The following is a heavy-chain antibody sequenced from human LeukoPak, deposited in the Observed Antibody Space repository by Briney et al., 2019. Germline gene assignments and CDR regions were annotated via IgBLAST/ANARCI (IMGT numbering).Heavy chain of an antibody. D-gene: IGHD1-1*01. J-gene: IGHJ6*03. V-gene: IGHV1-69*05. CDR2: IIPIFGTA. CDR1: GGTFSSYA. CDR3: ARRRYSGQLDYYYYMDV. Sequence: ASVKVSCKASGGTFSSYAISWVRQAPGQGLEWMGGIIPIFGTANYAQKFQGRVTITTDESTTTAYMELSSLRSEDTAVYYCARRRYSGQLDYYYYMDVWGKGTTVTVSS.